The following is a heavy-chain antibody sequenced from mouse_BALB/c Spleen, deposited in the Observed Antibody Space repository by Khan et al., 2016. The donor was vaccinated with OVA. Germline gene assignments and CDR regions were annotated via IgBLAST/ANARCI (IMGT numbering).Heavy chain of an antibody. D-gene: IGHD1-1*01. Sequence: VQLQESGAELAKPGASVKMSCKASGYTFINYWILWVKQRPGQGLEWIGYINPSTAYTEYNQNFKDKATLTAEKSSRTAYMQLSSLTSEDSAVYYCERRGLRWDFDYWGQGTTLTVSS. V-gene: IGHV1-7*01. CDR3: ERRGLRWDFDY. CDR2: INPSTAYT. J-gene: IGHJ2*01. CDR1: GYTFINYW.